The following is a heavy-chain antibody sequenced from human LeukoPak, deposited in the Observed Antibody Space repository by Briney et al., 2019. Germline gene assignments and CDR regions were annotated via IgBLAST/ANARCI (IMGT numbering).Heavy chain of an antibody. D-gene: IGHD6-13*01. V-gene: IGHV4-59*01. J-gene: IGHJ4*02. CDR3: ARVSWYGSKYYFDY. CDR1: GGSISSYY. CDR2: IYYSGST. Sequence: SETLSLTCTVSGGSISSYYWSWIRQPPGKGLEWIGYIYYSGSTNYNPSLKSRVTISVDTSKNQFSLKLSSVTAADTAVYYCARVSWYGSKYYFDYWGQRTLVTVSS.